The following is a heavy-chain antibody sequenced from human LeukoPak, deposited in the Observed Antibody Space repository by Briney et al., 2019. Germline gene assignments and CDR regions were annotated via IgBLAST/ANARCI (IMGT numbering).Heavy chain of an antibody. CDR1: GGSIISYY. J-gene: IGHJ4*02. CDR3: ARGADYYDSSGYYQYYFDY. CDR2: IYHSGST. D-gene: IGHD3-22*01. Sequence: SETLSLTCTVSGGSIISYYWSWIRQPPGKGLEWIGYIYHSGSTNYNPSLKSRITISVDTSKNQFSLKLSSVTAADTAVYFCARGADYYDSSGYYQYYFDYWGQGTLVTVSS. V-gene: IGHV4-59*01.